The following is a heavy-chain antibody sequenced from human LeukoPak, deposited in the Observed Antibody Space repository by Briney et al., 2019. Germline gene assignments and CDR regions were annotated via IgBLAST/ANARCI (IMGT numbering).Heavy chain of an antibody. Sequence: GGSLRLSCAASGFTFSPYAMHWVRQAPGKGLEWVALISNDGSNKYYADSVKGRFTISRDNSKNTLYLQMNSLRAEDTALYYCAKDRLSTPTAPRFDPWGQGTQVTVSS. D-gene: IGHD4-23*01. CDR1: GFTFSPYA. J-gene: IGHJ5*02. CDR2: ISNDGSNK. V-gene: IGHV3-30*18. CDR3: AKDRLSTPTAPRFDP.